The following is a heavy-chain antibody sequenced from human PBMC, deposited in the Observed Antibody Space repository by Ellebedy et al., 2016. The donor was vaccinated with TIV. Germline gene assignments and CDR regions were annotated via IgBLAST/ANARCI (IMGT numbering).Heavy chain of an antibody. CDR2: ISSSGNSI. CDR1: GFTFSNYE. V-gene: IGHV3-48*03. Sequence: GESLKISCVASGFTFSNYEMNWVRQAQGKGLEWVSYISSSGNSIYYADSVKGRFTISRVNAKNSLYLQMNSLRAEDTAVYYCARGVYDSSGYYHYWGQGTLVTVSS. CDR3: ARGVYDSSGYYHY. J-gene: IGHJ4*02. D-gene: IGHD3-22*01.